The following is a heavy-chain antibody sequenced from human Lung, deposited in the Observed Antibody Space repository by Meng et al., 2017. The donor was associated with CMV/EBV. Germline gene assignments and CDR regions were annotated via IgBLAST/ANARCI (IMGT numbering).Heavy chain of an antibody. D-gene: IGHD1-1*01. CDR3: TANDRERPGYY. CDR2: INQDGSER. Sequence: GGSXRLXCEASGFIFSYYWMHWVRQVPGKGLEWVVNINQDGSERNYVDSVKGRFTISRDNAKNSLYLQMNSLRVEDTAIYYCTANDRERPGYYWCQGTLVTVSS. J-gene: IGHJ4*02. CDR1: GFIFSYYW. V-gene: IGHV3-7*01.